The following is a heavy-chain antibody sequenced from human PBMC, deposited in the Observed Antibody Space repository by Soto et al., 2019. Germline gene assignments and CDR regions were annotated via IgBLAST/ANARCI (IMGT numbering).Heavy chain of an antibody. CDR3: ARDLGAYSYGLIRLPYGMDV. D-gene: IGHD5-18*01. V-gene: IGHV1-46*01. CDR1: GYTFTSYY. Sequence: ASVKVSCKASGYTFTSYYMHWVRQAPGQGLEWMGIINPSGGSTSYAQKFQGRVTMTRDTSTSTVYMELSSLRSEDTAVYYCARDLGAYSYGLIRLPYGMDVWGQGTTVTVSS. CDR2: INPSGGST. J-gene: IGHJ6*02.